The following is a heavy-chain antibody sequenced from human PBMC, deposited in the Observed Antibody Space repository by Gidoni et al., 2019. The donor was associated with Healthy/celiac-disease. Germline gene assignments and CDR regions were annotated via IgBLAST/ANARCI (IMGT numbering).Heavy chain of an antibody. Sequence: QLQLQESGPGLVKPSETLSLTCPVSGGSISSSSYYWGWIRQPPGKGLEWIGSIYYSGSTYYNPSLKSRVTISVDTSKNQFSLKLSSVTAADTAVYYCASIPGTTYYDILTGMAWFDPWGQGTLVTVSS. CDR1: GGSISSSSYY. CDR2: IYYSGST. J-gene: IGHJ5*02. CDR3: ASIPGTTYYDILTGMAWFDP. D-gene: IGHD3-9*01. V-gene: IGHV4-39*07.